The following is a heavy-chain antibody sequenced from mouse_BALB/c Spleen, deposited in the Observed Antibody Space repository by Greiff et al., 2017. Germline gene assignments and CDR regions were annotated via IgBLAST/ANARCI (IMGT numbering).Heavy chain of an antibody. D-gene: IGHD1-1*01. CDR3: ARGNCYYGGAMDY. Sequence: EVQRVESGGGLVQPGESLKLSCESNEYEFPSHDMSWVRKTPEKRLELVAAINSDGGSTYYPDTMERRFIISRDNTKKTLYLQMCSLRSEDTALYYCARGNCYYGGAMDYWGQGTSVTVSS. V-gene: IGHV5-2*01. CDR2: INSDGGST. J-gene: IGHJ4*01. CDR1: EYEFPSHD.